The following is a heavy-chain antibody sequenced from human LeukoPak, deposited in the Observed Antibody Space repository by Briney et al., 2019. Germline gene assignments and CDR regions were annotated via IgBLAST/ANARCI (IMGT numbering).Heavy chain of an antibody. D-gene: IGHD1-26*01. J-gene: IGHJ4*02. CDR1: GGSISSGDYY. V-gene: IGHV4-30-2*01. Sequence: SSETLSLTCTVSGGSISSGDYYWSWIRQPPGKGLEWIGYIYHSGSTYYNPSLKSRVTISVDRSKNQFSLKLSSVTAADTAVYYCARSSGGGANNYWGQGTLVTVSS. CDR2: IYHSGST. CDR3: ARSSGGGANNY.